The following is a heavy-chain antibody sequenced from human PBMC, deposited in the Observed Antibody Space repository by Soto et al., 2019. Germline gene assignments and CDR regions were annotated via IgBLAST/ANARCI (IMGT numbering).Heavy chain of an antibody. J-gene: IGHJ6*02. CDR2: IYYSGST. V-gene: IGHV4-39*01. CDR3: ARLGQQLRSCMDV. CDR1: GGYISSSSYY. Sequence: PSETLSLTWTVDGGYISSSSYYWGWIRQPPGKGLEWIGRIYYSGSTYYNPSLKRRVTISVDTSKNQFSLKLSSLTAADTALYYCARLGQQLRSCMDVWGQGTTVTVSS. D-gene: IGHD6-13*01.